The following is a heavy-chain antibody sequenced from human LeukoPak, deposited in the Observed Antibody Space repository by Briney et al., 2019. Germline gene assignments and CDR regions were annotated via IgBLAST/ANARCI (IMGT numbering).Heavy chain of an antibody. CDR1: GFSFSNYD. CDR2: ISRSGDIR. Sequence: GGSLRLSCAVSGFSFSNYDMTWVRQAPGKGLEWVASISRSGDIRNYADSVKGRFTISRDNSKNTLHLQMTSLRAEDTAVYYCLPSDGGGQGTLVTVSS. J-gene: IGHJ4*02. CDR3: LPSDG. D-gene: IGHD3-10*01. V-gene: IGHV3-23*01.